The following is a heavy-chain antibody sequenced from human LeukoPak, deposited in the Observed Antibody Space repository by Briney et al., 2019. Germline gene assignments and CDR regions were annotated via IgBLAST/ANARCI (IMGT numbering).Heavy chain of an antibody. CDR2: ISSNGGST. J-gene: IGHJ3*02. CDR3: ARAKSSPGAFDI. V-gene: IGHV3-64*01. D-gene: IGHD6-19*01. CDR1: GFTFSSYA. Sequence: AGGSLRLSCAASGFTFSSYAMSWVRQAPGKGLEYVSAISSNGGSTYYANSVKGRFTISRDNSKNTLYLQMGSLRAEDMAVYYCARAKSSPGAFDIWGQGTMVTVSS.